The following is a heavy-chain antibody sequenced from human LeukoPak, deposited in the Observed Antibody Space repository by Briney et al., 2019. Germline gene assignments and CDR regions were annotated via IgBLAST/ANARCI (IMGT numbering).Heavy chain of an antibody. CDR3: ARDYYDSSGYYSPWNY. CDR1: GFTFSDYY. J-gene: IGHJ4*02. CDR2: ISSSGSTI. V-gene: IGHV3-11*01. D-gene: IGHD3-22*01. Sequence: PGGSLRLSCAASGFTFSDYYMSWIRQAPGKGLERVSYISSSGSTIYYADSVKGRFTISRDNAKNSLYLQMNSLRAEDTAVYYCARDYYDSSGYYSPWNYWGQGTLVTVSS.